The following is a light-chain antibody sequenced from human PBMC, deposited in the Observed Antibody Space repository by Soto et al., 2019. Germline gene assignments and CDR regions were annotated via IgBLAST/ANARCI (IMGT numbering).Light chain of an antibody. V-gene: IGKV3-20*01. CDR2: GAS. CDR3: QQYGSSPWT. Sequence: DTVLTQSPGTLSLSPGERATLSCRAGPSLNSSYLACYQQKPGQTPSILIYGASSRANGIPDRFSGSGSGTDFTLTISRLEPEDFAVYYCQQYGSSPWTFGQGTKVDIK. CDR1: PSLNSSY. J-gene: IGKJ1*01.